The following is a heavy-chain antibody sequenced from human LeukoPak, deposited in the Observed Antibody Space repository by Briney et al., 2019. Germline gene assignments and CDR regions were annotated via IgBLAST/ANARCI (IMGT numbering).Heavy chain of an antibody. CDR3: AREHGVRGGGPCYYYGMDV. Sequence: GRSLRLSCAASGFTFSSYAMHWVRQAPGKGLEWVAVISYDGSDKYYADSVKGRFTISRDNSKNTLYLQMNSLRAEDTAVYYCAREHGVRGGGPCYYYGMDVWGQGTTVTVSS. J-gene: IGHJ6*02. V-gene: IGHV3-30*04. D-gene: IGHD3-10*01. CDR1: GFTFSSYA. CDR2: ISYDGSDK.